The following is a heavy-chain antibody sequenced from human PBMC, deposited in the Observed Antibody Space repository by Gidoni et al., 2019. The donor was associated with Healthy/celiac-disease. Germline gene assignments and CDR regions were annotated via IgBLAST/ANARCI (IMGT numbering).Heavy chain of an antibody. V-gene: IGHV4-39*01. Sequence: QLQLQESGPGLVKPSETLSLTCTVSGGSISSSSYYWGWIRQPPGKGLEWIGSIYYSGSTYYNPSLKSRVTISVDTSKNQFSLKLSSVTAADTAVYYCARTGITFGGVIVLFDYWGQGTLVTVSS. D-gene: IGHD3-16*02. CDR1: GGSISSSSYY. CDR2: IYYSGST. CDR3: ARTGITFGGVIVLFDY. J-gene: IGHJ4*02.